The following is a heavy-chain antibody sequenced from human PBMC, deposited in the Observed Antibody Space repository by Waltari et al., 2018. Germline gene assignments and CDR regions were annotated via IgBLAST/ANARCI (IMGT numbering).Heavy chain of an antibody. CDR1: GFAFSNAW. CDR2: IRSKTDCGTT. J-gene: IGHJ4*02. D-gene: IGHD3-3*01. Sequence: EVQLLESGGGLVKPGGSLRLSCAASGFAFSNAWMNWVRQAPGKGLEWVVRIRSKTDCGTTDYAAPVKGRFTISRDDSKNTLYLQMNSLKTEDTAVYYCFDFWSGLWGQGTLVTVSS. V-gene: IGHV3-15*07. CDR3: FDFWSGL.